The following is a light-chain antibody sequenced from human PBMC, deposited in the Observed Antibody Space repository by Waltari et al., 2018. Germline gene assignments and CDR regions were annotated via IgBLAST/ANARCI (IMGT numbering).Light chain of an antibody. CDR1: SNEIGNSNH. V-gene: IGLV2-23*02. CDR3: LSYTTRISFV. J-gene: IGLJ2*01. Sequence: QPALTQPASVSGSPGQSITISCTGSSNEIGNSNHVRWYHQHPGKAPRPLISEVTERPSGVSDRFSGSKSGNTASLTISGLQAEDEADYYCLSYTTRISFVFGGGTKLSVL. CDR2: EVT.